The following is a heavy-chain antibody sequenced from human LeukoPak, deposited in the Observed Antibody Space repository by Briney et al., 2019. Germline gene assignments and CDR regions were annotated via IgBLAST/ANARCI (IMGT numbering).Heavy chain of an antibody. D-gene: IGHD5-24*01. CDR3: ARQLSSVEILGY. J-gene: IGHJ4*02. V-gene: IGHV3-11*04. Sequence: GGSLRLSCAVSGFTFSDHYMSWIRQAPGKGLEWVSYISTSGSTIYYADSVKGRFTISRDNAKNSLYLQMNSLKAEDTAVYYCARQLSSVEILGYWGQGTLVTVSS. CDR2: ISTSGSTI. CDR1: GFTFSDHY.